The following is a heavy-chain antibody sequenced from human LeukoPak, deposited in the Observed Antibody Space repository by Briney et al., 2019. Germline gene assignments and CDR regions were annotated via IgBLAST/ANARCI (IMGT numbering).Heavy chain of an antibody. Sequence: GGSLRLSCAASGFTFSSYEMNWVRQAPGKGLEWVSYISSSGSTIYYADSVKGRFTISRDSAKTSLYLQMNSLRAEDTAVYYCARHLSGVTGYTYGRGIDYWGQGTLVTVSS. J-gene: IGHJ4*02. CDR3: ARHLSGVTGYTYGRGIDY. D-gene: IGHD5-18*01. CDR1: GFTFSSYE. V-gene: IGHV3-48*03. CDR2: ISSSGSTI.